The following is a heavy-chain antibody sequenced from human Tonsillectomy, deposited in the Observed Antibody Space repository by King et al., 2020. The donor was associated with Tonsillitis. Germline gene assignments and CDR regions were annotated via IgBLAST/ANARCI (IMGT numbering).Heavy chain of an antibody. CDR2: IDPSDSYT. J-gene: IGHJ3*01. D-gene: IGHD2-15*01. CDR1: GYSFSTYW. Sequence: VQLVESGEEVKKPGESLRISCKGSGYSFSTYWINWVRQMPGKGLEWMGKIDPSDSYTNYSPSFQGHVTISVDKSISTAYLQWSSLKASDPAMYFCARPGAIYSGFDLWGQGTMVTVAS. CDR3: ARPGAIYSGFDL. V-gene: IGHV5-10-1*03.